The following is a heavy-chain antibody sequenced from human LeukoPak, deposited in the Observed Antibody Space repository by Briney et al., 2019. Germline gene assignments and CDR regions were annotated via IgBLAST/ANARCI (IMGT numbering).Heavy chain of an antibody. V-gene: IGHV4-30-2*01. J-gene: IGHJ6*02. CDR2: IYHSGST. CDR3: ASGDYYYGMDV. CDR1: GGSISSGGYS. Sequence: KPSETLSLTCAVSGGSISSGGYSWSWIRQPPGKGLEWIGYIYHSGSTYYNPSLKSRVTISVDRSKNQFSLKLSSVTAADTAVYYCASGDYYYGMDVWGQGTTVTVSS. D-gene: IGHD3-16*01.